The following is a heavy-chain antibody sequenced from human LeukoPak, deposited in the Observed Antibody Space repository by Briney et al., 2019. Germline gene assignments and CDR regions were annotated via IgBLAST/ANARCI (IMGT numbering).Heavy chain of an antibody. D-gene: IGHD2-2*01. CDR3: AREMAGSCSRTTCLNWFDL. J-gene: IGHJ5*02. V-gene: IGHV4-59*01. Sequence: PSETLSLTCTVSGGSISSYYWSWIRQPPGKGLEWIGYIYYSGITKYDPSLKSRVTISVDMSKNQFSLKLTSVTAVDTAVYYCAREMAGSCSRTTCLNWFDLWGQGTLVTVSA. CDR1: GGSISSYY. CDR2: IYYSGIT.